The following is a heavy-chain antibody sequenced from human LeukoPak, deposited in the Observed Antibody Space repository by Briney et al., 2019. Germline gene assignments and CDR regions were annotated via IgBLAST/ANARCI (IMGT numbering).Heavy chain of an antibody. CDR3: ARALGGYYYYGMDV. V-gene: IGHV3-30*09. D-gene: IGHD3-16*01. CDR1: GFTFSSYA. Sequence: PGRSLRLSCAASGFTFSSYAMHWVRQAPGKGLEWVAVISYDGSNKYYADSVKGRFAISRDNSKNTLYLQMNSLRAEDTAVYYCARALGGYYYYGMDVWGQGTTVTVSS. CDR2: ISYDGSNK. J-gene: IGHJ6*02.